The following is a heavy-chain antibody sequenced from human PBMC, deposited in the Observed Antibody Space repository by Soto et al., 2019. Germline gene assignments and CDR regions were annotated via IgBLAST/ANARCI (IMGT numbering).Heavy chain of an antibody. CDR1: GGSISSGGYY. CDR3: ARHRASCLGFDY. Sequence: QVQLQESGPGLVKPSQTLSLTCSVSGGSISSGGYYWSWIRPHPEKGLEWIGYIYYSGSTTYNPSLKSRVIISVDTSTTRSSLALRSVTAADTAIDYCARHRASCLGFDYWGQGTVVTV. V-gene: IGHV4-31*03. D-gene: IGHD3-16*02. J-gene: IGHJ4*02. CDR2: IYYSGST.